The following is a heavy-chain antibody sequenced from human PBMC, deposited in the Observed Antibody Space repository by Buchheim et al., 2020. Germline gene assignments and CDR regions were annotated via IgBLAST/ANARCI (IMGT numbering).Heavy chain of an antibody. Sequence: EVQLLESGGDLVQPGGSLRLSCAASGFTCSSYAMSWVRQAPGKGLDWVSAISDSGASTYYADSVKGRFTLSIDYSKNTPYLQMNSLRAEDTAVYYCAKDCSNYGAYYFDYWGQGTL. CDR3: AKDCSNYGAYYFDY. D-gene: IGHD4-11*01. CDR2: ISDSGAST. V-gene: IGHV3-23*01. CDR1: GFTCSSYA. J-gene: IGHJ4*02.